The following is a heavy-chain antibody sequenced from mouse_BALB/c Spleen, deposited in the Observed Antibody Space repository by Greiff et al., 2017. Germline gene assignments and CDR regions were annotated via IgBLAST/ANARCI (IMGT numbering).Heavy chain of an antibody. J-gene: IGHJ2*01. CDR1: GYTFTSYW. V-gene: IGHV1-87*01. Sequence: VKLQESGAELARPGASVKLSCKASGYTFTSYWMQWVKQRPGQGLEWIGAIYPGDGDTRYTQKFKGKATLTADKSSSTAYMQLSSLASEDSAVYYCARARYGNYFDYWGQGTTLTVSS. D-gene: IGHD2-10*02. CDR2: IYPGDGDT. CDR3: ARARYGNYFDY.